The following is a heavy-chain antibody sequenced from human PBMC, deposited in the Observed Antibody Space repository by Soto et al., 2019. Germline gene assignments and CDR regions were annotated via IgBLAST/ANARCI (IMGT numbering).Heavy chain of an antibody. V-gene: IGHV1-18*01. Sequence: VQLVQSGAEVKKPGASVKVSCKASGYTFNSYGISWVRQAPGQGLEWMGWSSSYGNTNYAQKLQGRVTMTTDTSTSTAYMELRSRGSDDTAVYYCARASGLLVPWVYWGQGTLVTVSS. CDR1: GYTFNSYG. J-gene: IGHJ4*02. D-gene: IGHD6-13*01. CDR3: ARASGLLVPWVY. CDR2: SSSYGNT.